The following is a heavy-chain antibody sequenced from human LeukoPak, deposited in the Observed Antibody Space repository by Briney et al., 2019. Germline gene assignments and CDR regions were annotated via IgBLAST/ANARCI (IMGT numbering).Heavy chain of an antibody. J-gene: IGHJ3*02. CDR1: GGSISSSNYY. V-gene: IGHV4-39*01. CDR2: IYYSGST. CDR3: ARHGPITIFGVLKGPFDI. Sequence: SETLSLTCTVSGGSISSSNYYWGWVRQPPGKGLECIGSIYYSGSTYYNPSLKSRVTISVDRSKNQFSLKLSSVTAADTAVYYCARHGPITIFGVLKGPFDIWGQGTMVTASS. D-gene: IGHD3-3*01.